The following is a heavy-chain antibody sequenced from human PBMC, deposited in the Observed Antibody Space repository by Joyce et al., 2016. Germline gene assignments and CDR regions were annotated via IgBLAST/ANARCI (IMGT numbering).Heavy chain of an antibody. D-gene: IGHD2-15*01. V-gene: IGHV4-39*07. CDR2: VYYSGST. Sequence: QLQLQESGPGLVKPSETLSLSCTVSGGSISSSTYYWGWIRQPPRKGLEGIGIVYYSGSTYYNPALKSRVTISVDTSKNQFSLKLTSVTAADTAVYYCARSFFYCSGGSCFSGEWFDPWGQGTLVTVSS. CDR3: ARSFFYCSGGSCFSGEWFDP. CDR1: GGSISSSTYY. J-gene: IGHJ5*02.